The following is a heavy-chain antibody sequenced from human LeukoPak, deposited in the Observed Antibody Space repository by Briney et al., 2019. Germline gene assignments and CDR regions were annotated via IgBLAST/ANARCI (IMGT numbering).Heavy chain of an antibody. Sequence: SETLSLTCTVSGGSISSGSYYWSWIRQPAGKGLEWIGYIYYSGSTNYNPSLKSRVTISVDTSKNQFSLKLSSVTAADTAVYYCARVLSGPGGLFADYWGQGTLVTVSS. J-gene: IGHJ4*02. CDR2: IYYSGST. V-gene: IGHV4-61*10. CDR1: GGSISSGSYY. CDR3: ARVLSGPGGLFADY. D-gene: IGHD3-3*01.